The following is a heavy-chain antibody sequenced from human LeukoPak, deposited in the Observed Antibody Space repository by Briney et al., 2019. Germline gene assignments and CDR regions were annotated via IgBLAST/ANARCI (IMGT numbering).Heavy chain of an antibody. CDR2: INHDGSST. Sequence: GGSLRLSCATSGFTFTTFWMHWVRQAPGKGLVWVSRINHDGSSTNYADSVKGRFTISRDNAKNTAYLQMNSLRAEDTAVYYCASIFYSIDYIFDYWGQGTLVTVSS. CDR1: GFTFTTFW. CDR3: ASIFYSIDYIFDY. D-gene: IGHD3-22*01. J-gene: IGHJ4*02. V-gene: IGHV3-74*01.